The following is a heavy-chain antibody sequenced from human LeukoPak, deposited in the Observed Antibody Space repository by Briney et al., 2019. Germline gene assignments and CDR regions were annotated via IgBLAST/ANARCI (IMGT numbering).Heavy chain of an antibody. Sequence: GGSLRLSCAVSGFTFSSYDMSWVRQAPGKGLEWVSAISDGGSSTYYADAVKGRFTISRDNSKNTLYLQMNRLRAEDTAVYFCAKNRDYDWGPGDYWGQGTLVTVSS. J-gene: IGHJ4*02. V-gene: IGHV3-23*01. D-gene: IGHD3-16*01. CDR3: AKNRDYDWGPGDY. CDR1: GFTFSSYD. CDR2: ISDGGSST.